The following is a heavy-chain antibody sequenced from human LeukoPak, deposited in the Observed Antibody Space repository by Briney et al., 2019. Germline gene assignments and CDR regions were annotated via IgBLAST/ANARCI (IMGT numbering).Heavy chain of an antibody. CDR2: INHSGST. Sequence: PSETLSLTCAVYGGSFSGYYWSWIRQPPGKGLEWIGEINHSGSTNYNPSLKSRVTISVDTSKNQFSLKLSSVTAADTAVYYCARHRGSGWPNDAFDIWGQGTMVTVSS. CDR1: GGSFSGYY. CDR3: ARHRGSGWPNDAFDI. V-gene: IGHV4-34*01. J-gene: IGHJ3*02. D-gene: IGHD6-19*01.